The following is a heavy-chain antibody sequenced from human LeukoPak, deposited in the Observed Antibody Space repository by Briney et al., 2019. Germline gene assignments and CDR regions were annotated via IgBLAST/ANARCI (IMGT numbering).Heavy chain of an antibody. CDR2: ISWNSGSI. CDR3: AKGRKRAITMIVVAALDAFDI. D-gene: IGHD3-22*01. V-gene: IGHV3-9*01. J-gene: IGHJ3*02. CDR1: GFTFDDYS. Sequence: PWGSLRLSCAASGFTFDDYSMHWVRQAPGKGLEWVSGISWNSGSIGYADSVKGRFTISRDNAKNSLYLQMNSLRAEDTALYYCAKGRKRAITMIVVAALDAFDIWGQGTMVTVSS.